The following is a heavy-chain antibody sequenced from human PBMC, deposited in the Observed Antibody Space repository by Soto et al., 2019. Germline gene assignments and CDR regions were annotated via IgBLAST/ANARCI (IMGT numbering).Heavy chain of an antibody. CDR1: GGTFSSYT. CDR2: IIPILGIA. J-gene: IGHJ6*03. V-gene: IGHV1-69*02. Sequence: SVKVSCTASGGTFSSYTISWVRQAPGQGLEWMGRIIPILGIANYAQKFQGRVTITADKSTSTAYMELSSLRSEDTAVYYCARGYCSGGSCYSLFDYYYMDVWGKGTTVTVSS. D-gene: IGHD2-15*01. CDR3: ARGYCSGGSCYSLFDYYYMDV.